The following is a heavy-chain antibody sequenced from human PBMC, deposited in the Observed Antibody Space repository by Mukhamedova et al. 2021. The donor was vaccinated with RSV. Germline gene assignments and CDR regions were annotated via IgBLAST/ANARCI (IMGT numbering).Heavy chain of an antibody. CDR1: FW. CDR3: SRSLDY. Sequence: FWMDWVRQAPGKGLEWVANINQDGSQTYYVDSVKGRFTISRDNAKNSPYLQMNSLRAEDTAFYYCSRSLDYWGQGTLVTVSS. CDR2: INQDGSQT. J-gene: IGHJ4*02. V-gene: IGHV3-7*01.